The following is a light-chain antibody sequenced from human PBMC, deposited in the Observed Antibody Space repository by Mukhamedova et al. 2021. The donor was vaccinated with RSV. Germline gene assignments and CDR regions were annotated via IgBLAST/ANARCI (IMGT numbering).Light chain of an antibody. CDR3: QQDRT. CDR1: SSY. CDR2: DAS. Sequence: SSYKQWYQRRVHGKAPKLLIYDASNLETGVPSRFSGSGSGTDFTFTISSLQPEDIATYYCQQDRTFGQGTKLEIK. V-gene: IGKV1-33*01. J-gene: IGKJ2*01.